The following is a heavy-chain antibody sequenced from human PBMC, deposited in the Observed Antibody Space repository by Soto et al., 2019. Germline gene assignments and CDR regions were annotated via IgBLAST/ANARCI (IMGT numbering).Heavy chain of an antibody. CDR1: GFTFSSYA. CDR3: ARDKLPQYCSNTTCLFGDYGMDV. CDR2: ISYDRTNK. J-gene: IGHJ6*02. Sequence: GGSLRLSCAASGFTFSSYAMHWVRQAPGKGLEWVAVISYDRTNKYYADSVKGRFTVSTDSSKSTLYLQMNSLRAEDTAVYFCARDKLPQYCSNTTCLFGDYGMDVWGQGTTVTVSS. D-gene: IGHD2-2*01. V-gene: IGHV3-30-3*01.